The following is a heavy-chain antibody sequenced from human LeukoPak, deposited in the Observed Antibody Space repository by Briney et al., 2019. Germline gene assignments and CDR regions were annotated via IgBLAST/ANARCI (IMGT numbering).Heavy chain of an antibody. Sequence: GSSVTVSFTASGYTFTTFGVSRVRQAPGQGLEWMGWISPYNGSTNYAQRFQGRVTMTTDTSTSTAYMELGSLRPDDTAVYYCARNCEPINCVGASTYFDDWGQGTLVTVS. J-gene: IGHJ4*02. CDR3: ARNCEPINCVGASTYFDD. CDR1: GYTFTTFG. CDR2: ISPYNGST. D-gene: IGHD1-26*01. V-gene: IGHV1-18*01.